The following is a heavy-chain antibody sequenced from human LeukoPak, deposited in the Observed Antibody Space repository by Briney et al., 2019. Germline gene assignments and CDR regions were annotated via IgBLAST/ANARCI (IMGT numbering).Heavy chain of an antibody. CDR3: AKDSNEGVLDY. Sequence: GGSLRLSCAASGFTFDDYATHWVRQAPGKGLEWVSGISWNSGSIGYADSVKGRFTISRDNAKNSLYLQMNSLRAEDMALYYCAKDSNEGVLDYWGQGTLVTVSS. CDR2: ISWNSGSI. J-gene: IGHJ4*02. V-gene: IGHV3-9*03. D-gene: IGHD2-8*01. CDR1: GFTFDDYA.